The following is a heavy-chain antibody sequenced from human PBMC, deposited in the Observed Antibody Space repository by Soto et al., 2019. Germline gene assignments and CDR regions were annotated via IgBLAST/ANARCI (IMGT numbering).Heavy chain of an antibody. Sequence: GGSLRLSCAASGFTFDDYTMHWVRQAPGKGLEWVSLISWDGGSTYYADSVKGRFTISRDNSKNSLYLQMNSLRTEDTALYYCARQAADGSYWYFDLWGRGTLVTVSS. CDR2: ISWDGGST. CDR1: GFTFDDYT. CDR3: ARQAADGSYWYFDL. J-gene: IGHJ2*01. V-gene: IGHV3-43*01. D-gene: IGHD6-13*01.